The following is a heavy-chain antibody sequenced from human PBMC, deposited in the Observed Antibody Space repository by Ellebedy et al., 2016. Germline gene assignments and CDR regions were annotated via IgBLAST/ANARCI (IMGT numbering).Heavy chain of an antibody. V-gene: IGHV3-53*01. J-gene: IGHJ4*02. CDR1: GFTVSTNY. D-gene: IGHD6-19*01. CDR3: AKGTQWLGRTCFDH. Sequence: GGSLRLSCAASGFTVSTNYMKWVRQAPGKGLEWVSAIFSDGNTYYADSVKGRFTISRDNSKNTLYLHMNSLRAEDTAVYHCAKGTQWLGRTCFDHWGQGTLVTVSS. CDR2: IFSDGNT.